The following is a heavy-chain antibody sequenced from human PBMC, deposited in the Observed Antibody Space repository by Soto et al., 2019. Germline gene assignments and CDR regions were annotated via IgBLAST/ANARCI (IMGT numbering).Heavy chain of an antibody. CDR2: IYSSGST. D-gene: IGHD6-6*01. CDR1: GGSIISASYS. Sequence: LSLTCAVSGGSIISASYSWNWIRKSPARGLEWIGHIYSSGSTYYNPSLKSRVSISVDTSNNQFSLKLTSVTAEDTAVYFCARQDAARIERWFDAWGQGILVTVSS. CDR3: ARQDAARIERWFDA. V-gene: IGHV4-31*11. J-gene: IGHJ5*02.